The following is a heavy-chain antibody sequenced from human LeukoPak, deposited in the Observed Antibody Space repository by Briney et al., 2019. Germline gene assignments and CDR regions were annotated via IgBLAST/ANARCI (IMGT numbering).Heavy chain of an antibody. V-gene: IGHV1-18*01. J-gene: IGHJ4*02. CDR2: ISAYNGNT. CDR3: AKDTIFGVVMMYYFDY. CDR1: GYTFTSYG. D-gene: IGHD3-3*01. Sequence: ASVKVSCKASGYTFTSYGISWVRRAPGQGLEWMGWISAYNGNTNYAQKLQGRVTMTTDTSTSTAYMELRSLRSDDTAVYYCAKDTIFGVVMMYYFDYWGQGALVTVSS.